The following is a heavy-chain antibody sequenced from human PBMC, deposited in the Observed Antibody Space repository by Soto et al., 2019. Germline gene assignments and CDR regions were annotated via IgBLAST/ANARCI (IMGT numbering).Heavy chain of an antibody. Sequence: QVQLQESGPGLVKPSGTLSLTCAVSGDSISSSKWWSWVRQPPGKGLEWIGEIYHSGTTTYNPSLKGRVIIAVDKSKDQCSLQVTSVTDADTAVYFCARGERQQQRDSWGQGTLVTVS. CDR2: IYHSGTT. D-gene: IGHD6-25*01. J-gene: IGHJ4*02. CDR3: ARGERQQQRDS. CDR1: GDSISSSKW. V-gene: IGHV4-4*02.